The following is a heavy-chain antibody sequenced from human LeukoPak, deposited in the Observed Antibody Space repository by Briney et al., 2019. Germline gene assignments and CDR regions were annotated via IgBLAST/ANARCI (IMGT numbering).Heavy chain of an antibody. Sequence: GGSPRLSCSASGFIVSTYSMNWVRQAPGKGLEWVAVIWADGSSKYYADSVKGRFTISRDNSENTLYLQMNSLRAEDTAVYYCARDSGGSPFDIWGQGTMVTVSS. CDR1: GFIVSTYS. CDR3: ARDSGGSPFDI. CDR2: IWADGSSK. V-gene: IGHV3-33*08. D-gene: IGHD6-19*01. J-gene: IGHJ3*02.